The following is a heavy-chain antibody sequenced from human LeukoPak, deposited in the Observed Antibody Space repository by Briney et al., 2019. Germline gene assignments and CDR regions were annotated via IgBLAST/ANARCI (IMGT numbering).Heavy chain of an antibody. V-gene: IGHV4-59*01. CDR3: VIDAPGGYCSYYYMDV. CDR1: AGPIITND. J-gene: IGHJ6*03. D-gene: IGHD3-10*01. CDR2: ISNSRST. Sequence: LSLTCSGPAGPIITNDLSWIRHPPVKGMEWIGYISNSRSTDYNPSLSSRVAISINTSKNQFSLTLRSVTAADSAVYYCVIDAPGGYCSYYYMDVWGRGTTVTVSS.